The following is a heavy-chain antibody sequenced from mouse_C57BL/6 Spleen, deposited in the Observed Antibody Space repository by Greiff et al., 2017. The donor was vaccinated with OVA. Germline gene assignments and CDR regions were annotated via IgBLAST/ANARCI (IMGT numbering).Heavy chain of an antibody. D-gene: IGHD1-1*01. J-gene: IGHJ1*03. Sequence: QVQLQQPGAELVKPGASVKMSCKASGYTFTSYWITWVKQRPGQGLEWIGDIYPGSGSTNYNEKFKSKATLTVDTSSSTAYMQLSSLTSEDAAVYYCAREGTVVATSDWYFDVWGTGTTVTVSS. CDR1: GYTFTSYW. CDR3: AREGTVVATSDWYFDV. CDR2: IYPGSGST. V-gene: IGHV1-55*01.